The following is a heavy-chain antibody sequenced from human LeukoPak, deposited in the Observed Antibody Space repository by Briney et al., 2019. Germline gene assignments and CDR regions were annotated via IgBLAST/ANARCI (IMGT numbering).Heavy chain of an antibody. D-gene: IGHD1-26*01. V-gene: IGHV4-59*01. CDR2: IYYSGST. Sequence: SETLSLTCTVSGGSISSYHWSWIRQPPGKGLEWIGYIYYSGSTNYNPSLKSRVTISVDTSKNQFSLKLSSVTAADTAVYYCARGGVGASYYYYYMDVWGKGTTVTVSS. CDR3: ARGGVGASYYYYYMDV. CDR1: GGSISSYH. J-gene: IGHJ6*03.